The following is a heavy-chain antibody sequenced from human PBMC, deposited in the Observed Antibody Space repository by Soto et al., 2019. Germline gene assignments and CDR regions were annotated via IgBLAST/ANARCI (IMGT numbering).Heavy chain of an antibody. D-gene: IGHD5-12*01. Sequence: GESLKISCKGSGYSFTTYWLAWVRQMPGKGLEYMGIIYPGDSDSRYSPAFQGQVTISADKSISTAYLQWTSLKASDTATYYCARSRVSTPRLEDPFDIWGQGTMVTVSS. CDR1: GYSFTTYW. CDR2: IYPGDSDS. V-gene: IGHV5-51*01. J-gene: IGHJ3*02. CDR3: ARSRVSTPRLEDPFDI.